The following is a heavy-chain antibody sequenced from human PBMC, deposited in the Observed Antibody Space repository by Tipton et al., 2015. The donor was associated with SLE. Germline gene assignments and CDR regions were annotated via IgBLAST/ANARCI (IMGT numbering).Heavy chain of an antibody. CDR2: IFYTGST. CDR1: GGSISSYF. Sequence: TLSLTCTVSGGSISSYFWTWIRQPPGKGLEWIGHIFYTGSTRYNPSLKSRVTISVDTSKSQIFLKMSSVTAADTAVYYCARDSLNWGSYYHGMDVWGQGNTVTVSS. CDR3: ARDSLNWGSYYHGMDV. D-gene: IGHD3-16*01. J-gene: IGHJ6*02. V-gene: IGHV4-59*01.